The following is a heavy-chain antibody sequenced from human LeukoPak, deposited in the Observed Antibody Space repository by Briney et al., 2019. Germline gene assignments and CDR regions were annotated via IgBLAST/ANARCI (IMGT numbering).Heavy chain of an antibody. CDR3: ARAPWFGEFIG. D-gene: IGHD3-10*01. J-gene: IGHJ4*02. V-gene: IGHV4-59*12. Sequence: SETLSLTCTVSGGSINNYYWSWIRQPPGKGLEWIGYIYYSGSTNYNPSLKSRVTISVDTSKNQFSLKLSSVTAADTAVYYCARAPWFGEFIGWGQGTLVTVSS. CDR1: GGSINNYY. CDR2: IYYSGST.